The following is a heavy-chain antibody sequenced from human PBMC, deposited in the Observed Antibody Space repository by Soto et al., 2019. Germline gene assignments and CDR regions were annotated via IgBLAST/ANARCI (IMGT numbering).Heavy chain of an antibody. V-gene: IGHV4-30-4*01. D-gene: IGHD5-12*01. Sequence: QVQLQESGPGLVKPSQTLSLTCTVSGGSISSGDYYWSWIRQPPGKGLAWIGYIYYSGSTYYNPSLKSRVTISVDTSNHQFSLKLSSVTAADTAVYYCASFNSGYRGTFDYWGQGTLVTVSS. CDR2: IYYSGST. CDR1: GGSISSGDYY. CDR3: ASFNSGYRGTFDY. J-gene: IGHJ4*02.